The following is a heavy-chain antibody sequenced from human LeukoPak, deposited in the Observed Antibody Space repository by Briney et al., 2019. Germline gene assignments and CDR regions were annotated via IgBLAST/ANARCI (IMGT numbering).Heavy chain of an antibody. Sequence: KSSETLSLTCTVSGGSISSYYWSWIRQPPGKGLEWIGYIYYSGSTNYNPSLKSRVTISVDTSKNQFSLKLSSVTAADTAVYFCAKESSSWLFDPWGQGTLVTVSS. D-gene: IGHD6-13*01. V-gene: IGHV4-59*01. CDR2: IYYSGST. CDR1: GGSISSYY. J-gene: IGHJ5*02. CDR3: AKESSSWLFDP.